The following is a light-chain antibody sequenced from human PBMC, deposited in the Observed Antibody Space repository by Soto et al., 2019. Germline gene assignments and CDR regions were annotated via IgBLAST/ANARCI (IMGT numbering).Light chain of an antibody. J-gene: IGLJ1*01. CDR2: EVS. CDR3: SSYTSRITLV. V-gene: IGLV2-14*01. Sequence: QSVLTQPASVSGSPGQSITISCTGTSSDVGRYNYVSWYQQFPGKAPKVVIYEVSNRPSGVSNRFSGSKSGNTASLTISGLQAEDEADYYCSSYTSRITLVFGTGTKVTVL. CDR1: SSDVGRYNY.